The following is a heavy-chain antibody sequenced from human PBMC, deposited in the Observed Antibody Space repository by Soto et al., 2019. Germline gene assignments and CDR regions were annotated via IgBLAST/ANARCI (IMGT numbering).Heavy chain of an antibody. V-gene: IGHV4-61*01. D-gene: IGHD3-22*01. CDR2: IYYSGST. J-gene: IGHJ4*02. Sequence: PSETLSLTCTVSGGSVSSGSYYWSWIRQPPGKGLEWIGYIYYSGSTNYNPSLKSRVTISVDTSKNQFSLKLSSVTAADTAVYYCARDSYDSSGYYLTGFDYWGQGTLVNVSS. CDR3: ARDSYDSSGYYLTGFDY. CDR1: GGSVSSGSYY.